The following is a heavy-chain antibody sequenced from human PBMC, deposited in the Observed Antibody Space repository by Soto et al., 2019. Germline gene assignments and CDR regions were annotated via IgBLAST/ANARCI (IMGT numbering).Heavy chain of an antibody. J-gene: IGHJ4*02. CDR3: ARVTMVRGVGY. D-gene: IGHD3-10*01. Sequence: PGGSLRLSCETSGFTFSSDGMHWVRQAPGKGLEWLGVISYDGVNKYYADSVKGRFTISRDNSKNTLYVQMNSLRAEDTAVYYCARVTMVRGVGYWGQGTLVTVSS. CDR2: ISYDGVNK. V-gene: IGHV3-30*03. CDR1: GFTFSSDG.